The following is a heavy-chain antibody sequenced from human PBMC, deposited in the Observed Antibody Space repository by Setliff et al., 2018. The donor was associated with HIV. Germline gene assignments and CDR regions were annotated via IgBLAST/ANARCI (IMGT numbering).Heavy chain of an antibody. V-gene: IGHV3-72*01. CDR2: TRNKANSYTT. Sequence: GGSLRLSCAASGFTFSSYAMHWVRQAPGKGLEWVGRTRNKANSYTTEYAASVKGRFTISRDDPKNSVYLQMNSLKIEDTAVYYCTREVQGGMDVWGQGTTVTVSS. CDR3: TREVQGGMDV. CDR1: GFTFSSYA. J-gene: IGHJ6*02.